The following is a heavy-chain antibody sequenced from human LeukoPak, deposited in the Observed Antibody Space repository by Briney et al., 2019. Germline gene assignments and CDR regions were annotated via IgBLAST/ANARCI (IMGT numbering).Heavy chain of an antibody. CDR1: GFAFSDYD. CDR3: AKGEAYSSGWYDY. V-gene: IGHV3-48*01. CDR2: ISRSSSTI. D-gene: IGHD6-19*01. Sequence: GGSLRLSCAASGFAFSDYDMNWVRQAPGKGLEWVSYISRSSSTIYYADSVKGRFTISRDNAKNSLYLQLNSLRAEDTAVYYCAKGEAYSSGWYDYWGQGTLVTVSS. J-gene: IGHJ4*02.